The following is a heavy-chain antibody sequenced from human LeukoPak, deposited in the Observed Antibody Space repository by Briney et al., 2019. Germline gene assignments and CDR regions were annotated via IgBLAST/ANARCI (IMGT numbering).Heavy chain of an antibody. V-gene: IGHV3-21*01. D-gene: IGHD6-13*01. CDR1: GFTFSNYR. CDR2: ISSSSSYI. J-gene: IGHJ5*02. Sequence: GGSLILCCAASGFTFSNYRMNWVRQAPGKGLEWVSSISSSSSYIYYADSVKGRFTISRDNAKNSLYLQMNSLRAEDTAVYYCARGGTPSSSWYTKSKNWFDHWGQGTLVTVSS. CDR3: ARGGTPSSSWYTKSKNWFDH.